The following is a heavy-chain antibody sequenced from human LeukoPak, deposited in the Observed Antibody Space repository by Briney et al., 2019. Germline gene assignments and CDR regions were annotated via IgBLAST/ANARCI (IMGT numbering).Heavy chain of an antibody. CDR2: IYYSGST. CDR1: GGSISSSSYY. CDR3: ARLGYYVQIFDY. D-gene: IGHD3-10*02. J-gene: IGHJ4*02. Sequence: PSETLSLTCTVSGGSISSSSYYWGWIRQPPGKGLEWIGSIYYSGSTYYNPSLKSRVTISVDTSKNQFSLKLSSVTAADTAVYYCARLGYYVQIFDYWGQGTLVTVSS. V-gene: IGHV4-39*01.